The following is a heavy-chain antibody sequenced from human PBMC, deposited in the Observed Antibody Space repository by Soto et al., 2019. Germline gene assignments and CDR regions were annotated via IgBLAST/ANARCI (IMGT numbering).Heavy chain of an antibody. V-gene: IGHV3-7*05. D-gene: IGHD2-15*01. CDR1: GFTFSNYW. CDR2: IKQDGSDK. Sequence: EVQLVESGGGLVQPGGSLRLSCAASGFTFSNYWMSWVRQAPGRGLEWVANIKQDGSDKYYVDSVKGRFTISRDNAKNSLYLQMNTLRDEDAAMYYCVIGGYQFERWGQGTLVTVSS. J-gene: IGHJ4*02. CDR3: VIGGYQFER.